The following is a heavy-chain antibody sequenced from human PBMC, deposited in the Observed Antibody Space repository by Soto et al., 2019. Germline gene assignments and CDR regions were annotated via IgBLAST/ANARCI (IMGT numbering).Heavy chain of an antibody. CDR1: GYTFVSYG. CDR2: ISPYNGNT. Sequence: QIQLVQSAAEVKKPGASVKVSCKTSGYTFVSYGISWVRQAPGQGLEWMGWISPYNGNTNFAQRFRGRVTLTTDTSTDIVYMDLGSLKSDDTAVYYCARDQNFFDSSGYYDHWGQGTLFTVSS. J-gene: IGHJ5*02. V-gene: IGHV1-18*04. D-gene: IGHD3-22*01. CDR3: ARDQNFFDSSGYYDH.